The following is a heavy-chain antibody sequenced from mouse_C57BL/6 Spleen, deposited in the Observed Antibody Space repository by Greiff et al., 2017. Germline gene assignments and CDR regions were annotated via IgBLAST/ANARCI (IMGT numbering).Heavy chain of an antibody. Sequence: QVQLQQPGAELVMPGASVKLSCKASGYTFTSYWMHWVKQRPGQGLEWIGEIDPSDSYTNYNQKFKGKSTLTVDKSSSPAYMQLSSLTSEDSAVYYCARYGSSYGFAYWGQGTLVTVSA. CDR1: GYTFTSYW. V-gene: IGHV1-69*01. CDR3: ARYGSSYGFAY. CDR2: IDPSDSYT. J-gene: IGHJ3*01. D-gene: IGHD1-1*01.